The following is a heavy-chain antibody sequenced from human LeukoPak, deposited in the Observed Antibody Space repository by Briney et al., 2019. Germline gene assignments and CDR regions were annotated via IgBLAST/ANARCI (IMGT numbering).Heavy chain of an antibody. D-gene: IGHD4-11*01. CDR1: GFAFSSNW. CDR3: ANQAYSRFDY. Sequence: PGGSLRLSCAASGFAFSSNWMSWVRPAPGRGLELVANISPDGSGKYCMDSVKGRCAISRDNARSSLDLQLNSLRVEDAAVYICANQAYSRFDYWGQGTLVTVSS. J-gene: IGHJ4*02. V-gene: IGHV3-7*01. CDR2: ISPDGSGK.